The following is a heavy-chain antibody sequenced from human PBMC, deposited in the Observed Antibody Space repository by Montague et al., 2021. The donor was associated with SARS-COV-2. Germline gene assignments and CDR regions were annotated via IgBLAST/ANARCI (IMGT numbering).Heavy chain of an antibody. Sequence: SETLSLTCHVYGASFSGYYWSWVRQSPGKELEWIGEVIHSGTTNYNPSLKGRVTISIDSSNDRFSLRLTSLTAADTGVYYCASGELFYYGSGNYYRSALDXWGQGTTVTVSS. D-gene: IGHD3-10*01. J-gene: IGHJ6*02. V-gene: IGHV4-34*12. CDR1: GASFSGYY. CDR2: VIHSGTT. CDR3: ASGELFYYGSGNYYRSALDX.